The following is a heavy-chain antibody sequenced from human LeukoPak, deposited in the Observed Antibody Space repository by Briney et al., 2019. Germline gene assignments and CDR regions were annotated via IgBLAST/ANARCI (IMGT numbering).Heavy chain of an antibody. J-gene: IGHJ4*02. CDR2: IYYSGST. Sequence: SETLSLTCIVSGGSISSYYWSWIRQPPGKGLEWIGYIYYSGSTNYNPSLKSRVTISVDTSKSQFSLKLSSVTAADTAVYYCARDNSVAGTIDWGQGTLVTVSS. CDR1: GGSISSYY. D-gene: IGHD6-19*01. CDR3: ARDNSVAGTID. V-gene: IGHV4-59*01.